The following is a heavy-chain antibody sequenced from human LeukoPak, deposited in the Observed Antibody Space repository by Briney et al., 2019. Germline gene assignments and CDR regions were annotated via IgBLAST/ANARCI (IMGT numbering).Heavy chain of an antibody. D-gene: IGHD6-6*01. J-gene: IGHJ4*02. CDR3: AKKLPDASSYFDF. CDR2: IGSGGYR. V-gene: IGHV3-23*01. CDR1: GLTLSNYD. Sequence: PGGSLRLSCVASGLTLSNYDTTWVRQAPGKGLEYVSSIGSGGYRFYGGSVKGRFSISRDNSQNTVYPQMNSLRGEDTAIYFCAKKLPDASSYFDFWGQGILVTVSS.